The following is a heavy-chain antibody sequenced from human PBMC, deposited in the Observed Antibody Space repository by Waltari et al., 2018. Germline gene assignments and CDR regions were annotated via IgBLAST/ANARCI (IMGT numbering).Heavy chain of an antibody. Sequence: EVQLVESGGGLVQPGGSLRLSCAASGFTFSSYWMSWVRQAPGKGLEWGANIKQDGSEKYYVDSVKGRFTISRDNAKNSLYLQMNSLRAEDTAVYYCARDWWEPSGGGDYWGQGTLVTVSS. D-gene: IGHD1-26*01. CDR2: IKQDGSEK. CDR1: GFTFSSYW. J-gene: IGHJ4*02. CDR3: ARDWWEPSGGGDY. V-gene: IGHV3-7*01.